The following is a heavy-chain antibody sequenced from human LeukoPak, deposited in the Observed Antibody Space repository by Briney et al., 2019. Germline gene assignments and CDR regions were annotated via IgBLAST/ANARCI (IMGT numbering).Heavy chain of an antibody. CDR3: ATQATSGWHFS. CDR1: GYTFTGYY. V-gene: IGHV1-2*02. CDR2: INPNSGGT. Sequence: ASVKVSCKASGYTFTGYYMHWVRQAPGQGLEWMGWINPNSGGTNYAPKFQGRVTMTRDTSISTAYMELSRLRSDDTAVYYCATQATSGWHFSWGQGTLVTVSS. D-gene: IGHD6-19*01. J-gene: IGHJ5*02.